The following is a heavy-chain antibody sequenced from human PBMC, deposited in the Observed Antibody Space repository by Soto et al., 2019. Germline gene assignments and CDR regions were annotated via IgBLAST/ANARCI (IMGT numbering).Heavy chain of an antibody. CDR3: ARRGDLIAAALIDY. D-gene: IGHD6-13*01. CDR1: GGSISSSSYY. J-gene: IGHJ4*02. CDR2: IYYSGST. Sequence: KTSETLSLTCTVSGGSISSSSYYWGWIRQPPGKGLEWIGSIYYSGSTYYNPSLKSRVTISVDTSKNQFSLKLSSVTAADTAVYYCARRGDLIAAALIDYWGQGTLVTSPQ. V-gene: IGHV4-39*01.